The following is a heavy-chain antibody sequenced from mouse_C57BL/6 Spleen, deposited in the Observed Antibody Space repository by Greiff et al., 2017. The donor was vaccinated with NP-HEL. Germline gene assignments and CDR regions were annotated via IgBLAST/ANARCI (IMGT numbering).Heavy chain of an antibody. D-gene: IGHD3-2*02. V-gene: IGHV1-52*01. Sequence: QVQLQQPGAELVRPGSSVKLSCKASGNTFTSYWMHWVKQRPIQGLEWIGNIDPSDSETHYNQKFKDKATLTVDKSSSTAYMQLSSLTSEDSAVYYCARGQLRPPYYAMDYWGQGTSVTVSS. CDR3: ARGQLRPPYYAMDY. J-gene: IGHJ4*01. CDR1: GNTFTSYW. CDR2: IDPSDSET.